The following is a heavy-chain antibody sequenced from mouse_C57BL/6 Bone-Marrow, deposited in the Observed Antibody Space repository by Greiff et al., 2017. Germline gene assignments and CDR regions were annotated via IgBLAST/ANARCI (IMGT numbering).Heavy chain of an antibody. CDR1: GFTFSSYT. V-gene: IGHV5-9*04. CDR3: ARRVIRDAMDY. Sequence: EVKLVESGAGLVKPGGSLKLSCAASGFTFSSYTMTWVRQTPEKRLEWVGTISGGGGNTYYPDSVKGRFTISRDNAKNTLYLQMSSLRSEDTAMYYCARRVIRDAMDYWGQGTSVTVSS. J-gene: IGHJ4*01. D-gene: IGHD2-2*01. CDR2: ISGGGGNT.